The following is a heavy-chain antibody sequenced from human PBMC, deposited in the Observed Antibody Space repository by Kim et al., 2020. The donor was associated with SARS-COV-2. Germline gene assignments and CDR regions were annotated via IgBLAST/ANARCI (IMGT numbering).Heavy chain of an antibody. J-gene: IGHJ3*02. V-gene: IGHV1-2*02. CDR3: ARLGRSYWAAFDI. D-gene: IGHD1-26*01. Sequence: YTQKFQGRVTMTRDTSISTAYMELSRLRSDDTAVYYCARLGRSYWAAFDIWGQGTMVTVSS.